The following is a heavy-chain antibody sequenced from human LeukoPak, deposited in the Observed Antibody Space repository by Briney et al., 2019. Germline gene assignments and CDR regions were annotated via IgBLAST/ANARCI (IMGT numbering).Heavy chain of an antibody. CDR3: AKTSDQLLYSKFDF. Sequence: GGSLRLSCAASGFTFSSYAMSWVRQAPGKGLEWVSAISGSGGSTYYADSVKGRFTISRDNSKNTLYLQMNSLRPDDTAVYYCAKTSDQLLYSKFDFWGQGTLVTVSS. J-gene: IGHJ4*02. CDR1: GFTFSSYA. CDR2: ISGSGGST. V-gene: IGHV3-23*01. D-gene: IGHD2-2*02.